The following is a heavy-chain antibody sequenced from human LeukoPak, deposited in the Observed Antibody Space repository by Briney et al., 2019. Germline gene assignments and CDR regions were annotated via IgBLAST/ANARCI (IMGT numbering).Heavy chain of an antibody. Sequence: PSETLSLTCTVSGGSISSNVHYWGWIRQPPGKGLEWIGSIYYSGSTYYNPSLKSRVTISVDTSKNQFSLKLSSVTAANTAVYYCARVRRDGYRDFDYWGQGTLVTVSS. J-gene: IGHJ4*02. CDR2: IYYSGST. V-gene: IGHV4-39*07. CDR3: ARVRRDGYRDFDY. CDR1: GGSISSNVHY. D-gene: IGHD5-24*01.